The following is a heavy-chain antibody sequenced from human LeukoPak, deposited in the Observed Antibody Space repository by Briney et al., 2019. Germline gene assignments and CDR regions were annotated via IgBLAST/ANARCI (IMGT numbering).Heavy chain of an antibody. CDR1: GGSISSYY. Sequence: PSETLSLTCTVSGGSISSYYWSWLWQPPGKGLEWSGCIHYSGSTNYNPSLKSRATISVDTPMNQFSLKLSSVTAADTAVYYCAREGANAFDIWGQGTMVTVSS. J-gene: IGHJ3*02. D-gene: IGHD3-16*01. CDR3: AREGANAFDI. V-gene: IGHV4-59*01. CDR2: IHYSGST.